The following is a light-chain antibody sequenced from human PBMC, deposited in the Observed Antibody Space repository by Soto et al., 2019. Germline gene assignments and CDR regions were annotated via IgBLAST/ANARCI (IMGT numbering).Light chain of an antibody. V-gene: IGLV3-21*01. Sequence: SYELTQPPSVSVAPGKTASVACGGSNIGSKSVHWYQKKSGQAPVLVMYYDSDRPSGIPERFSGSNSGNTATLTISRVEAVDEDDYYCQVCDISSGHVVFGGGTKVTVL. CDR1: NIGSKS. J-gene: IGLJ3*02. CDR2: YDS. CDR3: QVCDISSGHVV.